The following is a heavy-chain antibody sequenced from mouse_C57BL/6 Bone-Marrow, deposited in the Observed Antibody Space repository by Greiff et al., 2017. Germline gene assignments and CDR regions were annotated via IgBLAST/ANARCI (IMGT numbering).Heavy chain of an antibody. J-gene: IGHJ2*01. CDR1: GYTFTSYG. V-gene: IGHV1-58*01. Sequence: VQLQQSGAELVRPGSSVKMSCKTSGYTFTSYGINWVKQRPGQGLEWIGYIYIGNGYTEYNEKFKGKATLTSDTSSSAAYMQLSSLTSEDSAIYVCARRVSPTLGYFDYWGQGTTLTVSS. CDR3: ARRVSPTLGYFDY. D-gene: IGHD4-1*01. CDR2: IYIGNGYT.